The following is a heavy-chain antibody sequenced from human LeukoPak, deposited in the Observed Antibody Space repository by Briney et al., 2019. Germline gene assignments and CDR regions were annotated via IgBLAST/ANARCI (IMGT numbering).Heavy chain of an antibody. J-gene: IGHJ4*02. CDR3: SKKGQNGDYGKPD. CDR1: GFTFSSYD. D-gene: IGHD4-17*01. CDR2: ISRRSGAST. Sequence: GGSLRLSCAASGFTFSSYDMYWVRQAPGKGLECVASISRRSGASTYYAASVKGRFTISRDNSRSTLYLEMNSLRADDTAVYYCSKKGQNGDYGKPDWGQGTLVTVSS. V-gene: IGHV3-23*01.